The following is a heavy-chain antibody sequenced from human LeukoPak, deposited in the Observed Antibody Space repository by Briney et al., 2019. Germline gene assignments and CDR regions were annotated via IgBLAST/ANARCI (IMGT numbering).Heavy chain of an antibody. V-gene: IGHV1-58*02. Sequence: SVKVSCKASGFTFTSSAMQWVRQARGQRLEWIGWIVVGSGNTNYAQKFQERVTITRDMSTSTAYMELSGLRSEDTAVYYCAADRYDSSGYYHFDYWGQGTLVTVSS. CDR2: IVVGSGNT. CDR3: AADRYDSSGYYHFDY. J-gene: IGHJ4*02. CDR1: GFTFTSSA. D-gene: IGHD3-22*01.